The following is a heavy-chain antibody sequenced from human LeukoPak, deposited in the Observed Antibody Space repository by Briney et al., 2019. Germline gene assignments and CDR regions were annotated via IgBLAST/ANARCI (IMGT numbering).Heavy chain of an antibody. D-gene: IGHD2-21*01. CDR1: GGSFSGYY. Sequence: SETLSLTCAVYGGSFSGYYWSWIRQPPGKGLEWIGEINHSGSTNYNPSLKSRVTISVDTSKNQFSLKLSSVTAADTAVYYCARLSAGVALAYCGGDCYYPDYWGQGTLVTVSS. CDR3: ARLSAGVALAYCGGDCYYPDY. V-gene: IGHV4-34*01. CDR2: INHSGST. J-gene: IGHJ4*02.